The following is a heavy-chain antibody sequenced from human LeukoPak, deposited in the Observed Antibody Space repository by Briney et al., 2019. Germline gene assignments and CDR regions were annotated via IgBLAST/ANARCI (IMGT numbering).Heavy chain of an antibody. J-gene: IGHJ4*02. CDR1: GGSISSGGYY. CDR3: ARDSVTGKDY. Sequence: SQTLSLTCTVSGGSISSGGYYWSWIRQHPKKGLEWIGFIYYSGSTYYNPSLNSRVTISVDTSKNQFSLKLSSVTAADTAVYYCARDSVTGKDYWGQGTLVTVSS. D-gene: IGHD1-1*01. CDR2: IYYSGST. V-gene: IGHV4-31*03.